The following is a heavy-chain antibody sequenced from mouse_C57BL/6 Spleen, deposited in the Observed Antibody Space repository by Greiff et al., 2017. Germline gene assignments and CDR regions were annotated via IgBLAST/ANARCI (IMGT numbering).Heavy chain of an antibody. Sequence: EVKVVESGGGLVKPGGSLKLSCAASGFTFSSYAMSWVRQTPEKRLEWVATISDGGSYTYYPDNVKGRFTISRDNAKNNLYLQMSHLKSEDTAMYYCARCDGYYDWFAYWGQWTLVTVSA. D-gene: IGHD2-3*01. V-gene: IGHV5-4*03. CDR2: ISDGGSYT. CDR3: ARCDGYYDWFAY. CDR1: GFTFSSYA. J-gene: IGHJ3*01.